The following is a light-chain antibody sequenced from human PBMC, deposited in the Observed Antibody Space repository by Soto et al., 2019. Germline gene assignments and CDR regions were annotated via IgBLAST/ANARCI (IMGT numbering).Light chain of an antibody. V-gene: IGKV3-20*01. CDR3: QQYGSSRIT. CDR2: GAS. CDR1: QSVSSSY. J-gene: IGKJ5*01. Sequence: EIVLTQSPGTLSLSPGERATLSCRASQSVSSSYLAWYQQKPGQAPRLLIYGASSRATGIPDRFSGSGSGTDFTLTISRLEPEAFGVYYCQQYGSSRITFGQGTRLEIK.